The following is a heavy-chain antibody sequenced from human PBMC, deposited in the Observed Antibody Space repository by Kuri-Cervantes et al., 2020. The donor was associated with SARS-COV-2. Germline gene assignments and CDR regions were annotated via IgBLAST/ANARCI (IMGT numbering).Heavy chain of an antibody. CDR2: ISYDGSNK. CDR3: AKGYYDSSGYRTLDY. D-gene: IGHD3-22*01. J-gene: IGHJ4*02. CDR1: GLTFSSYG. V-gene: IGHV3-30*18. Sequence: GGSLRLSCAASGLTFSSYGMHWVRQAPGKGLEWVAVISYDGSNKYYADSVKGRFTISRDNSKNTLYLQMNSLRAEDTAVYYCAKGYYDSSGYRTLDYWGQGTLVTVSS.